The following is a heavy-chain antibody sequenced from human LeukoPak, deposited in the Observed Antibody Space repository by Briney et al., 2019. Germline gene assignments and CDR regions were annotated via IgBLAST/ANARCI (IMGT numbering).Heavy chain of an antibody. CDR3: ARHSYSSSWYAPY. J-gene: IGHJ4*02. Sequence: KASETLSLTCTVSGGSISSSSYYWGWIRQPPGKGLEWIGSIYYSGSTYYNPSLKSRVTISVDTSKNQFSLKLSSVTAADTAVYYCARHSYSSSWYAPYWGQGTLVIVSS. CDR1: GGSISSSSYY. D-gene: IGHD6-13*01. CDR2: IYYSGST. V-gene: IGHV4-39*07.